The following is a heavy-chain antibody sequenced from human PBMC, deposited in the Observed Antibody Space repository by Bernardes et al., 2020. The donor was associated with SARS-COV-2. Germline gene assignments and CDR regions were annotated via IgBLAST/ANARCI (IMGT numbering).Heavy chain of an antibody. CDR2: IYPVYSDT. D-gene: IGHD2-21*01. Sequence: GESLKISCKGSGYIFTSYWIGWVRQMPGKGLEWMGIIYPVYSDTRYSPSFQGQVTIPADKPITTAYLQWSSLKASDTAMYYFARHSPSTYCGGDCHSEFDYWGQGTLVTVSS. V-gene: IGHV5-51*01. CDR1: GYIFTSYW. CDR3: ARHSPSTYCGGDCHSEFDY. J-gene: IGHJ4*02.